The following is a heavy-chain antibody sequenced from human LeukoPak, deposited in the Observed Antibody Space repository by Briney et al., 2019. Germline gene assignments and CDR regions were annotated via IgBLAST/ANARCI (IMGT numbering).Heavy chain of an antibody. CDR3: ATGGSSWYVRGSWFDP. V-gene: IGHV1-2*02. CDR2: INPNSGGT. Sequence: ASVKVSCKASGYTFTSYYMHWVRQAPGQGLEWMGWINPNSGGTNYAQKFQGRVTMTRDTSISTAYMELSRLRSDDTAVYYCATGGSSWYVRGSWFDPWGQGTLVTVSS. J-gene: IGHJ5*02. CDR1: GYTFTSYY. D-gene: IGHD6-13*01.